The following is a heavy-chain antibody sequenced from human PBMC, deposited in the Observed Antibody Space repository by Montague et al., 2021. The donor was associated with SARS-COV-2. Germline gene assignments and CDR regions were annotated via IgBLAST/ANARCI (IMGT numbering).Heavy chain of an antibody. CDR3: ARHPPHFPSGNYLVPGGFDV. V-gene: IGHV4-39*01. CDR2: IFHSGGI. CDR1: GGSIGGTSYY. J-gene: IGHJ3*01. Sequence: SETLSLTCTVSGGSIGGTSYYWDWIRRSPGKGLEWIGNIFHSGGISYNPSLKSRVTISVDTSSNQFSLTLSSVTAADTAVYFCARHPPHFPSGNYLVPGGFDVWGQGTMVTVSS. D-gene: IGHD3-10*01.